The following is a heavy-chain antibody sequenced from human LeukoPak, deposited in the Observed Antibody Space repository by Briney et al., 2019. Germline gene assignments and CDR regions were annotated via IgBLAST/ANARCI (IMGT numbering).Heavy chain of an antibody. Sequence: GRSLRLSCAASGFTFSSYGMHWVRQAPGKGLEWVAVISYDGSNKYYADSVKGRFTISRDDSKNTLYLQMNSLRAEDTAVYYCAKDPGRGYDSSGYHDYWGQGTLVTVSS. V-gene: IGHV3-30*18. D-gene: IGHD3-22*01. J-gene: IGHJ4*02. CDR2: ISYDGSNK. CDR1: GFTFSSYG. CDR3: AKDPGRGYDSSGYHDY.